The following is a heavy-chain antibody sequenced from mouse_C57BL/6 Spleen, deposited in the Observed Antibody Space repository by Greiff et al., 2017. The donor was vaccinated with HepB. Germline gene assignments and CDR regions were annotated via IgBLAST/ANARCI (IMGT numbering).Heavy chain of an antibody. D-gene: IGHD1-1*01. CDR3: ARSHYYGSSHWYFDV. Sequence: QVQLQQSGAELVRPGPSVKMSCKASGYTFTNYWIGWAKQRPGHGLEWIGDIYPGGGYTNYNEKFKGKATLTADKSSSTAYMQFSSLTSEDSAIYYCARSHYYGSSHWYFDVWGTGTTVTVSS. V-gene: IGHV1-63*01. CDR1: GYTFTNYW. CDR2: IYPGGGYT. J-gene: IGHJ1*03.